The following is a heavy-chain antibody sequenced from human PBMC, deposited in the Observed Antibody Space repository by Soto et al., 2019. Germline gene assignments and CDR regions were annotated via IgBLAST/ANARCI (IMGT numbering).Heavy chain of an antibody. CDR2: IYKIATT. CDR1: CYSISNRDFL. V-gene: IGHV4-30-4*01. Sequence: SETLSRTYSASCYSISNRDFLWAWIRQPTGQALEYIGYIYKIATTYYNPSFESRVAISVDTSKSQFSLNVTSVTAADTAVYFCARGRYCLTGRCFPNWFDSWGQG. D-gene: IGHD7-27*01. J-gene: IGHJ5*02. CDR3: ARGRYCLTGRCFPNWFDS.